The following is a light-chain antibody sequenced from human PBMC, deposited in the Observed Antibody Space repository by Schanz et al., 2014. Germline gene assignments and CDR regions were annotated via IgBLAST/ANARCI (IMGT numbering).Light chain of an antibody. CDR3: QQSYSTPWT. J-gene: IGKJ1*01. CDR2: LAS. Sequence: DTQMIQSPSTLSASVGDRVTIACRASQSVSSWLAWYQQRPGKAPKLLIYLASTLDTGVPSRFSGSGSGTEFTLTIDSLQPDDFAGYYCQQSYSTPWTFGQGTKVEI. CDR1: QSVSSW. V-gene: IGKV1-5*01.